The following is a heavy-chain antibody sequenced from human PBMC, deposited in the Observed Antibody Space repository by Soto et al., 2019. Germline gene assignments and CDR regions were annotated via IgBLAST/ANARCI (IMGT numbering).Heavy chain of an antibody. D-gene: IGHD3-16*01. J-gene: IGHJ6*02. CDR3: AKHNGPLYVGYYYDMDV. Sequence: PSETLSLTCAVSGGSISSSSYYWGWIRQPPGKGLEWIGSIYCSGYTYYNPSLKSRVTISVDTSKNQFSLKLSSVTAADTAVYYCAKHNGPLYVGYYYDMDVWGQGTTVTVSS. V-gene: IGHV4-39*01. CDR1: GGSISSSSYY. CDR2: IYCSGYT.